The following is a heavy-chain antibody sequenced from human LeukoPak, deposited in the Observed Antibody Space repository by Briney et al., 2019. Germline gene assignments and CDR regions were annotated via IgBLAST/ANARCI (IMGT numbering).Heavy chain of an antibody. V-gene: IGHV1-18*01. D-gene: IGHD2-2*02. J-gene: IGHJ3*02. Sequence: ASVKVSCKASGGTFSSYAISWVRQAPGQGLEWMGWISAYNGNTNYAQKLQGRVTMTTDTSTSTAYMELRSLRSDDTAVYYCARDIVVVPAAIGHEDAFDIWGQGTMVTVSS. CDR1: GGTFSSYA. CDR2: ISAYNGNT. CDR3: ARDIVVVPAAIGHEDAFDI.